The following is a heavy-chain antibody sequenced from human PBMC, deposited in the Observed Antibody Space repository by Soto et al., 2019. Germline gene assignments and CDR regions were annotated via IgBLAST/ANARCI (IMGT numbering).Heavy chain of an antibody. CDR2: IYFSGST. V-gene: IGHV4-61*08. D-gene: IGHD5-18*01. J-gene: IGHJ5*02. Sequence: SETQSLTCTVSGGSISSGGCYWSWLRPHPGKGLEWIGYIYFSGSTNYNPSLKSRVTISVDTSKNQISLKLTSVTAADTAVYYCARGSRYSYGTINWFDPWGQGTLVTVSS. CDR3: ARGSRYSYGTINWFDP. CDR1: GGSISSGGCY.